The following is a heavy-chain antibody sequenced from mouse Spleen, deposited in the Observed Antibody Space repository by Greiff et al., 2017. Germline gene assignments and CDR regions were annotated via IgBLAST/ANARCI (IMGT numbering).Heavy chain of an antibody. CDR3: ARKDDYDPFAMDY. CDR1: GFSLTSYG. CDR2: IWSGGST. D-gene: IGHD2-4*01. V-gene: IGHV2-2*01. J-gene: IGHJ4*01. Sequence: VQLVESGPGLVQPSQSLSITCTVSGFSLTSYGVHWVRQSPGKGLEWLGVIWSGGSTDYNAAFISRLSISKDNSKSQVFFKMNSLQADDTAIYYCARKDDYDPFAMDYWGQGTSVTVSS.